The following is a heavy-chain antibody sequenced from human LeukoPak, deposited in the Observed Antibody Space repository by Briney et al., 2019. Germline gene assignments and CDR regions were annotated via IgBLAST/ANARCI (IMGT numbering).Heavy chain of an antibody. Sequence: GGSPKLSCEAPGFTFSSYWMGWVRQAPGEGLEWVANMKYDGSEIYYVDSVKGRFTISRDNAMNSLFLQMNSLRAEDTAVYYCARRGGYSLFDYWGQGTLVTVSS. CDR3: ARRGGYSLFDY. J-gene: IGHJ4*02. CDR1: GFTFSSYW. CDR2: MKYDGSEI. D-gene: IGHD2-21*01. V-gene: IGHV3-7*01.